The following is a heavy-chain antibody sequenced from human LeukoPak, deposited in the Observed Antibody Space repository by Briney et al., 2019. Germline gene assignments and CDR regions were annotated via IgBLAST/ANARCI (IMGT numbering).Heavy chain of an antibody. J-gene: IGHJ4*02. CDR3: AKGSSDTAMVDY. Sequence: GRSLRLSCAASGFTFSSYGMHWVRQAPGKGLEWVAVISYDGSNKYYADSVKGRFTISRDNSKNTLYLQMNSLRAEDTAVYYCAKGSSDTAMVDYWGQGTLVTVSS. CDR1: GFTFSSYG. V-gene: IGHV3-30*18. D-gene: IGHD5-18*01. CDR2: ISYDGSNK.